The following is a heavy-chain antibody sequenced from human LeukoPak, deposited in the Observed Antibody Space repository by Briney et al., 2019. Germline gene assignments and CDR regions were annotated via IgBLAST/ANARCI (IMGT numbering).Heavy chain of an antibody. CDR1: GFTFSSHW. CDR2: IKEDGSEK. V-gene: IGHV3-7*01. CDR3: ARDGLGSGRTGGMGV. J-gene: IGHJ6*02. Sequence: GGSLRLSCAASGFTFSSHWMSWVRQAPGKGMEWVANIKEDGSEKFYVDSLKGRFTISRDNAKNSRYLQMNSLRDEDTALYYCARDGLGSGRTGGMGVWGQGTTVTVSS. D-gene: IGHD1-26*01.